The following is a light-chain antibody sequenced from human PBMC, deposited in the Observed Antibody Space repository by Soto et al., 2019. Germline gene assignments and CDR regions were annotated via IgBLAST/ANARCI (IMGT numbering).Light chain of an antibody. V-gene: IGKV1-9*01. CDR1: QGISSY. CDR2: KAS. J-gene: IGKJ4*01. CDR3: QQLSSYQVT. Sequence: DIQLTQSPSFLSASVGDRVTISCRASQGISSYLSWYQQKPGKAPKLLIYKASTLKSGVPSRFSGSGSGTEFTLTISSLQHEDFDTYYCQQLSSYQVTLGGGTKVDIK.